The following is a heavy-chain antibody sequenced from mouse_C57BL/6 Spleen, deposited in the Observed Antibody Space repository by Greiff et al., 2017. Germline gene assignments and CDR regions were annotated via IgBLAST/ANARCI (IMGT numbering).Heavy chain of an antibody. V-gene: IGHV3-6*01. J-gene: IGHJ3*01. CDR1: GYSITSGYY. D-gene: IGHD2-3*01. Sequence: EVQLQQSGPGLVKPSQSLSLTCSVTGYSITSGYYWNWIRQFPGNILEWIGFISYDGSNNYNPSLKNRTSITRDTSKNQFFLKLNSVTTEDTATYYCARGAIYDGYYVFAYWGQGTLVTVSA. CDR3: ARGAIYDGYYVFAY. CDR2: ISYDGSN.